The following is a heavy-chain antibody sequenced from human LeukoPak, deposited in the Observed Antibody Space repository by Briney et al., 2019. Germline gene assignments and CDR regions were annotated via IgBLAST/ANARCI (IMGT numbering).Heavy chain of an antibody. CDR3: AAGRPYSLLDY. CDR1: GSSLTKLS. CDR2: FDVIDAKT. J-gene: IGHJ4*02. V-gene: IGHV1-24*01. D-gene: IGHD5-18*01. Sequence: ASVKVSCTVSGSSLTKLSLYWVRQAPGKGLEWMGGFDVIDAKTFYAQKFQGRVTMTEDSSTDTAYMELSSLRSDDTAFYYCAAGRPYSLLDYWGQGTLLTVSS.